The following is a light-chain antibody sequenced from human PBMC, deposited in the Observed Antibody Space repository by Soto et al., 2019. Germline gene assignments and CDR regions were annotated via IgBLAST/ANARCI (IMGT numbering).Light chain of an antibody. Sequence: QSVLTQPPSASGTPGQRVTISCSGSSSNIGSNYVYWYHQLPGTAPKLVIYRNNQRPSGVPDRLSGSKSGTSASLAITGLQAEDEADYYCQSYDSGLVGLIFGAGTKLTVL. CDR1: SSNIGSNY. V-gene: IGLV1-47*01. J-gene: IGLJ2*01. CDR3: QSYDSGLVGLI. CDR2: RNN.